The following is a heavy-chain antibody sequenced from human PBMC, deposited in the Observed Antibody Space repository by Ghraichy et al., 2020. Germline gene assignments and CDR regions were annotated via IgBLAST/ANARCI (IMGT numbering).Heavy chain of an antibody. CDR2: INHSGST. V-gene: IGHV4-34*01. CDR1: GGSFSGYY. Sequence: SQTLSLTCAVYGGSFSGYYWSWIRQPPGKGLEWIGEINHSGSTNYNPSLKSRVTMSVDTSKNQFSLKLSSVTAADTAVYYCASVDTGYNSGGRGVDVWGQGTTVTVSS. J-gene: IGHJ6*02. CDR3: ASVDTGYNSGGRGVDV. D-gene: IGHD6-19*01.